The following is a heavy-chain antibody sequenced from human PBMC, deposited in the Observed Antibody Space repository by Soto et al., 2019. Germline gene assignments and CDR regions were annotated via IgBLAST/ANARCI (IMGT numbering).Heavy chain of an antibody. D-gene: IGHD2-15*01. J-gene: IGHJ4*02. Sequence: SLSLTCIVSGGTMSGGAYSWNWIRQSPGKGREWLGYISHLEATCYNPWFRSRRSLSIDRTRNQFFLSLSSMPAPAKAVYYCVRGGGYDSFHFWGQGIQVTVSS. CDR1: GGTMSGGAYS. CDR2: ISHLEAT. V-gene: IGHV4-30-2*06. CDR3: VRGGGYDSFHF.